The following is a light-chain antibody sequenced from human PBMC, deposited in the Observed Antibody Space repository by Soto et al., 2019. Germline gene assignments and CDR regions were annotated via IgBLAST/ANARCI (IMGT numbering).Light chain of an antibody. CDR1: QSINTW. Sequence: DIQMTQFPFTLSTSVGDRVTSTCRASQSINTWLAWYQQKPGKAPELLIHNTSNLATGAPSRFSGSGSGTEFTLTISSLHPDDFATYYCQQYITYPLTFGGGTKVDIK. V-gene: IGKV1-5*03. CDR2: NTS. CDR3: QQYITYPLT. J-gene: IGKJ4*01.